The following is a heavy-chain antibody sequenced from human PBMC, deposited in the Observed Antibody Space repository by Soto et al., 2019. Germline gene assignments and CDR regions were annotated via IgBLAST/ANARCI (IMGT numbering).Heavy chain of an antibody. CDR3: ARKHSLDYIRWGLDP. D-gene: IGHD4-4*01. J-gene: IGHJ5*02. V-gene: IGHV1-2*02. Sequence: QVQLVQSGAEVKKPGASVKVSCKASGYPFSDNQIHWLRRAPGQGLEWMGRINPKSGDTNYAQKFQGRVTMTRDTSIDTAYLELTGLTSDDTATYYCARKHSLDYIRWGLDPWGQGTLVTVSS. CDR2: INPKSGDT. CDR1: GYPFSDNQ.